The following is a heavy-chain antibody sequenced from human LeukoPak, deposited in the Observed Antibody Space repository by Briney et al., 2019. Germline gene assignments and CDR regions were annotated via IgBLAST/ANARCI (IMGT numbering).Heavy chain of an antibody. CDR2: ISYDGSNK. CDR3: ARAANAFDI. V-gene: IGHV3-30*04. Sequence: GGSLRLSCAASGFTFSSYAMHQVRQAPGKGLEWVAVISYDGSNKYYADSVKGRFTISRDNSKNTLYLQMNSLRAEDTAVYYCARAANAFDIWGQGTMVTVSS. CDR1: GFTFSSYA. J-gene: IGHJ3*02.